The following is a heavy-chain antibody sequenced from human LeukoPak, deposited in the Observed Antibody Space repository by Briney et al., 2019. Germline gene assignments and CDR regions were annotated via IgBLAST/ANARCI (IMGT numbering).Heavy chain of an antibody. CDR3: ARGREHDYVWGSYRPPIFDY. V-gene: IGHV4-39*07. CDR2: INHSGST. D-gene: IGHD3-16*02. Sequence: SETLSLTCTVSGGSISSSSYYWGWIRQPPGKGLEWIGEINHSGSTNYNPSLKSRVTISVDTSKNQFSLKLSSVTAADTAVYYCARGREHDYVWGSYRPPIFDYWGQGTLVTVSS. CDR1: GGSISSSSYY. J-gene: IGHJ4*02.